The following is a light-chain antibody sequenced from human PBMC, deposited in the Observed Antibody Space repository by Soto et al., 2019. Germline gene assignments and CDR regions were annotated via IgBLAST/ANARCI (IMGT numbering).Light chain of an antibody. CDR3: QKYNNWPWT. V-gene: IGKV3-15*01. CDR2: SAS. Sequence: EQVMTQSPATLSLSPGERATLSCRASQSVSSYLAWYQQKPGQAPRILIYSASRRATGFPGRFSGSGSGTDLTLTISRLQSEDLAVYYCQKYNNWPWTXGQGTKVDIK. J-gene: IGKJ1*01. CDR1: QSVSSY.